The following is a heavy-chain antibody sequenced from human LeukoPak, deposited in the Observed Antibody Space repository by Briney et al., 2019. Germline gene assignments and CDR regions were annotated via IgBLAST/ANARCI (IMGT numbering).Heavy chain of an antibody. Sequence: PGGSLRLSCAASGFTFNSYWMHWVRQAPGKGLVWVSRINTDGTSTNLADSVRGRFTISRDNAKNTLYLQMNSLRADDTAVYYCARGSSTSCFYWGQGTLVTVSS. J-gene: IGHJ4*02. V-gene: IGHV3-74*01. CDR1: GFTFNSYW. CDR2: INTDGTST. CDR3: ARGSSTSCFY. D-gene: IGHD2-2*01.